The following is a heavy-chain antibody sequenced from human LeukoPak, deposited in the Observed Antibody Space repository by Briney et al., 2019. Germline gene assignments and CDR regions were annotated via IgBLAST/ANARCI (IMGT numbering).Heavy chain of an antibody. CDR2: IYHSGST. D-gene: IGHD3-10*01. J-gene: IGHJ4*02. Sequence: SETLSLTCAVSGGSISSGGYSWSWIRQPPGKGLEWIGYIYHSGSTYYNPSPKSRVTISVDTSKNQFSLKLNSVTATDTAVYYCARHYGPWGQGTLVTVSS. CDR1: GGSISSGGYS. V-gene: IGHV4-30-2*03. CDR3: ARHYGP.